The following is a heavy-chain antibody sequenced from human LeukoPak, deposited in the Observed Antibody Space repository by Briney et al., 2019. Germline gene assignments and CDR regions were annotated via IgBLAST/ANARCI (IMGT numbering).Heavy chain of an antibody. CDR2: INHSGST. J-gene: IGHJ4*02. Sequence: ASETLSLTCAVYGGSVSGYYWSWIRQPPGKGLEWIGEINHSGSTNYNPSLKSRVTISVDTSKNQFSLKLSSVTAADTAVYYCARGRGYSYGPRPFFDYWGQGTLVTVSS. V-gene: IGHV4-34*01. D-gene: IGHD5-18*01. CDR1: GGSVSGYY. CDR3: ARGRGYSYGPRPFFDY.